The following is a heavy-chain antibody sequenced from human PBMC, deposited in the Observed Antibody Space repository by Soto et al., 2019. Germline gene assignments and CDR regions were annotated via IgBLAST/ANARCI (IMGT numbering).Heavy chain of an antibody. CDR2: ISYDGSNK. J-gene: IGHJ3*02. CDR1: VFTFSSYA. Sequence: GSLRLSCAASVFTFSSYAMHWVRQAPGKGLEWVAVISYDGSNKYYADSVKGRFTISRDNSKNTLYLQMNSLRAEDTAVYYCARDFRWPGAFDIWGQGTMVTVSS. V-gene: IGHV3-30-3*01. CDR3: ARDFRWPGAFDI. D-gene: IGHD2-15*01.